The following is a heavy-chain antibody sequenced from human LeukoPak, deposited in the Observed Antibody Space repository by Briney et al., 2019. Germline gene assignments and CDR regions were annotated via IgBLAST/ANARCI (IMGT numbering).Heavy chain of an antibody. CDR2: ISSSSSYI. D-gene: IGHD6-19*01. CDR3: ARDRDSSGWYYFDY. J-gene: IGHJ4*02. V-gene: IGHV3-21*01. Sequence: GGSLRLSCAASGFTFSSYSMNWVRQAPGKGLEWVSPISSSSSYIYYADSVKGRFTISRDNAKNSLYLQMNSLRAEDTAVYYCARDRDSSGWYYFDYWGQGTLVTVSS. CDR1: GFTFSSYS.